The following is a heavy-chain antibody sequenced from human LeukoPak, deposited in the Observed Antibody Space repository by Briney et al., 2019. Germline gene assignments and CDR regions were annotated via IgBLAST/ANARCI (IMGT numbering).Heavy chain of an antibody. D-gene: IGHD3-10*01. CDR3: ARDILNTMVRGVIITDYFDY. V-gene: IGHV3-30-3*01. J-gene: IGHJ4*02. Sequence: GRSLRLSCAASGFTFSSYAMHWVRQAPGKGLEWVAVISYDGSNKYYADSVKGRFTISRDNSKNTLYLQMNSLRAEDTAVYYCARDILNTMVRGVIITDYFDYWGQGTLVTVSS. CDR2: ISYDGSNK. CDR1: GFTFSSYA.